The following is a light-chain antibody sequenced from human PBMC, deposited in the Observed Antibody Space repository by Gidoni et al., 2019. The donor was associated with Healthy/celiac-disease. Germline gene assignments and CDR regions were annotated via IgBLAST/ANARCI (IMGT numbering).Light chain of an antibody. Sequence: QSVLPQPPSASGTPGQRVTSSCSGSSSNIGSNAVNWYQQLPGPSPKLLVYRNNQRPSGVPDRFSGSKSGTSASLAISGLQSEDEADYYCAAWDDSLNGWVFGGGTKLTVL. J-gene: IGLJ3*02. CDR2: RNN. CDR3: AAWDDSLNGWV. V-gene: IGLV1-44*01. CDR1: SSNIGSNA.